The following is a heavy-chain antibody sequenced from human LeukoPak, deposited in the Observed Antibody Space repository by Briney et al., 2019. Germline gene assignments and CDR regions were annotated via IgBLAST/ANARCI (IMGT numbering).Heavy chain of an antibody. CDR3: AKDLGYYDSSGYYFGY. Sequence: TGGSLRLSCAASGFTFSSYAMSWVRQAPGKGLEWVSAISGSGGSTYYADSVKGRFTISRDNSKNTLYLQMNSLRAEDTAVYYCAKDLGYYDSSGYYFGYWGQGTLVTVSS. V-gene: IGHV3-23*01. D-gene: IGHD3-22*01. J-gene: IGHJ4*02. CDR2: ISGSGGST. CDR1: GFTFSSYA.